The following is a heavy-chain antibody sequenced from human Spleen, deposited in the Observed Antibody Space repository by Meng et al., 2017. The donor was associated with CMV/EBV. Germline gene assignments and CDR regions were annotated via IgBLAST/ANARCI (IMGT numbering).Heavy chain of an antibody. CDR1: FSDYF. CDR2: INYSGGT. V-gene: IGHV4-34*01. J-gene: IGHJ4*02. Sequence: FSDYFWSWIRQPPGKGLEWIGEINYSGGTKYNPSLKSRVTISVDTSKNQFSLKLISVTAADTAVYYCARGARFATYYDYVWGSYPLDYWGQGTLVTVSS. CDR3: ARGARFATYYDYVWGSYPLDY. D-gene: IGHD3-16*02.